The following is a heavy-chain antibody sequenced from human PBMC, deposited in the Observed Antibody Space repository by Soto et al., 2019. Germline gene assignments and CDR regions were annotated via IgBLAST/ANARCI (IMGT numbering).Heavy chain of an antibody. D-gene: IGHD6-19*01. CDR1: GGSISSSSYY. CDR3: ARHFRGSGWYAIGMDV. V-gene: IGHV4-39*01. Sequence: KTSETLSLTCTVSGGSISSSSYYWGWIRQPPGKGLEWIGSIYYSGSTYYNPSLKSRVTISVDTSKNQFSLKLSSVTAADTAVYYCARHFRGSGWYAIGMDVWGQGTTVTVSS. J-gene: IGHJ6*02. CDR2: IYYSGST.